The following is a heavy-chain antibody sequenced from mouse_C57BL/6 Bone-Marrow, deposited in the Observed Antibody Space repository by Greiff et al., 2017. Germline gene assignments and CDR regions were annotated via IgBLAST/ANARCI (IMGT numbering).Heavy chain of an antibody. J-gene: IGHJ3*01. CDR3: ARLDSSGVAGIAY. CDR2: IWTGGGT. V-gene: IGHV2-9-1*01. CDR1: GFSLTSYA. D-gene: IGHD3-2*02. Sequence: VQVVESGPGLVAPSQSLSITCTVSGFSLTSYAISWVRQPPGKGLEWLGVIWTGGGTNYNSAPNSRLSISKDNSKSQVFIKMNSLQTEDTARYYCARLDSSGVAGIAYWGQGTLVTVSA.